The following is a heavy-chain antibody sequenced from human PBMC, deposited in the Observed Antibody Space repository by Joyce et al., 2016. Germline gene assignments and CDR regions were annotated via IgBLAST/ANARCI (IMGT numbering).Heavy chain of an antibody. CDR1: GSTFSTSS. V-gene: IGHV3-21*01. D-gene: IGHD3-16*01. J-gene: IGHJ6*02. CDR3: ARGGISYYYAMDV. CDR2: ISDTIYYI. Sequence: QLVESGGGVVKPGGSLRLSCEASGSTFSTSSMSWFRQAQGKGLGWVSAISDTIYYIFHADTVRGRFTVSRDNAKKTLYLQMSSLRAEDSAVFYCARGGISYYYAMDVWGQGTTVTVSS.